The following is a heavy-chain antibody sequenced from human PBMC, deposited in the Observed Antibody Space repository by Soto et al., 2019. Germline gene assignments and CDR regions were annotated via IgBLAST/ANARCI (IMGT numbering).Heavy chain of an antibody. D-gene: IGHD3-22*01. J-gene: IGHJ4*02. CDR3: AREKSGSPA. Sequence: TQSLTCTFSGFSISSGDYYWSWIRQPPGKGLEWIGYIYYSGSTYYNPSLKSRVTISVDTSKNQFSLKLSSVTAADTAVYYCAREKSGSPAWGQGTLVTVSS. CDR1: GFSISSGDYY. CDR2: IYYSGST. V-gene: IGHV4-30-4*01.